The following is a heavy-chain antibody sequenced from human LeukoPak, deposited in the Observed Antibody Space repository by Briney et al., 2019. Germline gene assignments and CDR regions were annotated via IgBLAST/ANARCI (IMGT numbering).Heavy chain of an antibody. J-gene: IGHJ4*02. CDR1: GGSISSSSYY. V-gene: IGHV4-39*01. CDR2: IYYSGST. CDR3: ARRIAAAGSPLDY. D-gene: IGHD6-13*01. Sequence: PSETLSLTCTVSGGSISSSSYYWGWIRQPPGKGLEWIGSIYYSGSTYYNPSLKSRVTISVDTSKNQFSLKLSSVTAADTAVYYCARRIAAAGSPLDYWGQGTLVTVSS.